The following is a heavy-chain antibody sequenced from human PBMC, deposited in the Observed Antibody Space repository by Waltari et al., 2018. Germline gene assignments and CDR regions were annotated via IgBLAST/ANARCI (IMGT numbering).Heavy chain of an antibody. Sequence: EVQLMESGGGLVQPGGSLRLSCAASGFNFSTHWITWVRQAPGKGLEWVANIRRDGSQTHYLDSVKGRFTISRDNAKNSLYLQMNSLGADDTAVYYCARDDSPGDSSAWYDLFDFWG. CDR3: ARDDSPGDSSAWYDLFDF. D-gene: IGHD6-19*01. J-gene: IGHJ4*01. V-gene: IGHV3-7*01. CDR2: IRRDGSQT. CDR1: GFNFSTHW.